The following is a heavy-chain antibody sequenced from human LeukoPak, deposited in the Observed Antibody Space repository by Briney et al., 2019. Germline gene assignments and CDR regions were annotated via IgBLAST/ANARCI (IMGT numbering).Heavy chain of an antibody. J-gene: IGHJ4*02. CDR2: MNPNSGNT. CDR1: VYTFTSYD. CDR3: ARRHGRCSDGSCYYPDY. D-gene: IGHD2-15*01. V-gene: IGHV1-8*01. Sequence: GASVTVSFKSSVYTFTSYDINWVRQAPGQGLEWMGWMNPNSGNTGYAQKFQGRVTMTRNSSITTAYMELSSLRSEDTAVYYCARRHGRCSDGSCYYPDYWGQGTLVTVSS.